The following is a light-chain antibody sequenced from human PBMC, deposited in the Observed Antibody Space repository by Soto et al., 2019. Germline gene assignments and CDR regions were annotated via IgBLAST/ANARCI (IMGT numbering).Light chain of an antibody. CDR3: QHYNSYSDA. CDR2: KAS. Sequence: DIQMTHSPSTLSGSVGDRVTITCRASQTISSWLAWYQQKPGKAPKLLIYKASTLKSGVPSRFSGSGSGKEFTLTISSLQPDDFATHYCQHYNSYSDASGHGTKVDIX. V-gene: IGKV1-5*03. J-gene: IGKJ1*01. CDR1: QTISSW.